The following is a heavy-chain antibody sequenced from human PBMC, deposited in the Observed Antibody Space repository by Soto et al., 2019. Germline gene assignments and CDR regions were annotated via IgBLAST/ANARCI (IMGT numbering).Heavy chain of an antibody. CDR1: GGSISSYY. V-gene: IGHV4-59*01. D-gene: IGHD3-16*02. CDR3: ARGIYDYVWGSYREYYFDY. J-gene: IGHJ4*02. Sequence: PSETLSLTCTVSGGSISSYYWSWIRQPPGKGLEWIGYIYYSGSTNYNPSHKSRVTISVDTSKNQFSLKLSSVTAADTAVYYCARGIYDYVWGSYREYYFDYWGQGTLVTVSS. CDR2: IYYSGST.